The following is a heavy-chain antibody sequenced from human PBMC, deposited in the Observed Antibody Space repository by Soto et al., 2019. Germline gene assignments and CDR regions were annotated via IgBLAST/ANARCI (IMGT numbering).Heavy chain of an antibody. CDR2: IWYDGTNK. D-gene: IGHD6-13*01. CDR1: GFTFSSYG. J-gene: IGHJ6*02. Sequence: QVQLVESGGGVAQPGRSLRLSCAASGFTFSSYGMHWVRQAPDKGLEWVAVIWYDGTNKYYTDSVKGRFTISRDNSKNTLYLQMNSLRAEDTAVYYCARDRGAVAGTRYYYGMDVWGQGTTVTVSS. V-gene: IGHV3-33*01. CDR3: ARDRGAVAGTRYYYGMDV.